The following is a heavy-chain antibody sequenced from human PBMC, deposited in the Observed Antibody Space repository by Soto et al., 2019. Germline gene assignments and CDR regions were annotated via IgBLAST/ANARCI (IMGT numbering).Heavy chain of an antibody. CDR3: ARQAVYWNYYEICNWFDP. CDR2: IYPGDSDT. J-gene: IGHJ5*02. Sequence: GESLKISCKGSGYSFTSYWIGWVRQMPGKGLEWMGIIYPGDSDTRYSPSFQGQVTISADKSISTAYLQWSSLKASDTAMYYCARQAVYWNYYEICNWFDPRGQGTLVTVSS. D-gene: IGHD1-7*01. CDR1: GYSFTSYW. V-gene: IGHV5-51*01.